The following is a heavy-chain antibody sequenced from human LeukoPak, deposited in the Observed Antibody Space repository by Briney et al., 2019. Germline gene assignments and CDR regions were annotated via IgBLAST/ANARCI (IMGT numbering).Heavy chain of an antibody. CDR2: IYSSGSA. J-gene: IGHJ3*02. Sequence: PSETLSLTCTVSGASINNNFWTWIRQPPGKGLEWIGYIYSSGSANYNPSLKSRVIISGETSKNQISLNLTSVTAADTAVYYCARLRSRQELGATFAFDIWGQGTMVTVSS. CDR1: GASINNNF. CDR3: ARLRSRQELGATFAFDI. D-gene: IGHD1-26*01. V-gene: IGHV4-59*08.